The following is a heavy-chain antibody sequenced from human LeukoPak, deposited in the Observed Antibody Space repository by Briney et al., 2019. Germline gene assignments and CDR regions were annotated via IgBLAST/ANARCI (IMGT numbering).Heavy chain of an antibody. J-gene: IGHJ6*02. CDR3: ARGQEQFSSPWQWGPRRKNFYYYGMDV. D-gene: IGHD6-19*01. Sequence: GGSLRLSCAASGFTVSSSSMNWVRLGPGKGLEWVSVISGDGNTYYADSVKGRFTISRDNSRNTLSLQMHGLRADDTAVYYCARGQEQFSSPWQWGPRRKNFYYYGMDVWGQGTTVTVSS. CDR1: GFTVSSSS. V-gene: IGHV3-66*01. CDR2: ISGDGNT.